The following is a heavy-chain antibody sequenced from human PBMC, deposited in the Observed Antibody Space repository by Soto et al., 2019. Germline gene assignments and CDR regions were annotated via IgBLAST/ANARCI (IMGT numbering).Heavy chain of an antibody. J-gene: IGHJ6*02. CDR1: GFTFGDSA. CDR3: TRVAWLPPHYYYYGMDV. Sequence: PGGSLRLSCTASGFTFGDSAMSWFRQAPGKGLEWVGFIRSKAYGGTTEYAASVKGRFTISRDDSKSIAYLQMNSLKTEDTAVYYCTRVAWLPPHYYYYGMDVWGQGTTVTVS. D-gene: IGHD3-3*01. CDR2: IRSKAYGGTT. V-gene: IGHV3-49*03.